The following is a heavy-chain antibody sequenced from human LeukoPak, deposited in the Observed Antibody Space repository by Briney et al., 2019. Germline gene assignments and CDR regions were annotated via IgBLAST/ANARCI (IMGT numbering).Heavy chain of an antibody. CDR3: ARGSDYGDYGGPDFDY. CDR1: GYTFTSYG. Sequence: ASVKVSCKASGYTFTSYGISWVRQAPGQGLEWMGIINPSGGSTSYAQKFQGRVTMTRDTSTSTVYMELSSLRSEDTAVYYCARGSDYGDYGGPDFDYWGQGTLVTVSS. D-gene: IGHD4-17*01. V-gene: IGHV1-46*01. J-gene: IGHJ4*02. CDR2: INPSGGST.